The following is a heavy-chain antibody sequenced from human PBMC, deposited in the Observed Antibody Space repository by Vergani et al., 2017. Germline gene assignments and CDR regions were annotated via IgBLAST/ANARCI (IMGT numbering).Heavy chain of an antibody. Sequence: QLQLQESGPGLVKPSETLSLTCTVSGGSISSSSYYWGWIRQPPGKGLEWIGSIYYSGSTYYNPSLKIRVTISVDTSKNQFSLKLSSVTAADTAVYYCARGRTMVRGVITPTGYYYYMDVWGKGP. CDR3: ARGRTMVRGVITPTGYYYYMDV. D-gene: IGHD3-10*01. J-gene: IGHJ6*03. V-gene: IGHV4-39*07. CDR2: IYYSGST. CDR1: GGSISSSSYY.